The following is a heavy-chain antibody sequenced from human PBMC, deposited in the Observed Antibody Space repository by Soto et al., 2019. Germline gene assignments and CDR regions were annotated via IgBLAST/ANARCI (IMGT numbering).Heavy chain of an antibody. Sequence: PGGSLRLSCAASGFTFTRYSMNWVRQAPGKGLEWVSSISSTTNYIYYGDSMKGRFTISRDNAKNSRYLEMNSLRAEGTAVYYCARESEDLTSNFDYWGQGTLVTVSS. J-gene: IGHJ4*02. CDR1: GFTFTRYS. V-gene: IGHV3-21*06. CDR2: ISSTTNYI. CDR3: ARESEDLTSNFDY.